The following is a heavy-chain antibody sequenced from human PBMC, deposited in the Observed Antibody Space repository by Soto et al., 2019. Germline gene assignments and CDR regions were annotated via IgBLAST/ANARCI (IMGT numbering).Heavy chain of an antibody. CDR2: ISASGART. Sequence: GGSLRLSCAASGFAFNGFAMSWVRQAPGKGLEWVSGISASGARTYYAGSVKGRVTISRDNSNNTVYLQMSSLRDEDTAVYYCVKGYYKTQTSQGYFEFWGQGTLVSVSS. CDR1: GFAFNGFA. D-gene: IGHD3-10*01. J-gene: IGHJ4*02. V-gene: IGHV3-23*01. CDR3: VKGYYKTQTSQGYFEF.